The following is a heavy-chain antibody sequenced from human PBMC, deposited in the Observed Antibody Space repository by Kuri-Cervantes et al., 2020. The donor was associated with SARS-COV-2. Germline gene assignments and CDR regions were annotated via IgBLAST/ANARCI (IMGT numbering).Heavy chain of an antibody. CDR1: GFTFSGSA. CDR2: IRSKANSYAT. V-gene: IGHV3-73*01. Sequence: GGSLRLSCAASGFTFSGSAMHWVRQASGKGLEWVGRIRSKANSYATAYAASVKGRFTISRDDSKNTAYLQMNSLKTEDTAVYYCTRQLLWFEDPSYYYGMDVWGQGTTVTVSS. D-gene: IGHD3-10*01. CDR3: TRQLLWFEDPSYYYGMDV. J-gene: IGHJ6*02.